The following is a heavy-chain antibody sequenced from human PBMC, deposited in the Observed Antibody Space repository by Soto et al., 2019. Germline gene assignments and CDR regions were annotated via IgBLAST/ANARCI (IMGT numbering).Heavy chain of an antibody. CDR2: IYTSGST. J-gene: IGHJ4*02. CDR1: GDSMTKYY. CDR3: ARTVGAAYYFDF. Sequence: QVQLQESGPGLVKPSETLSLTCTVSGDSMTKYYWSWIRQPAGKGLEWIGRIYTSGSTNYNPSFKSRVTMSIDTSNNHFSLKLKSVTAADTAVYYCARTVGAAYYFDFWGQGALVTVSS. V-gene: IGHV4-4*07. D-gene: IGHD1-26*01.